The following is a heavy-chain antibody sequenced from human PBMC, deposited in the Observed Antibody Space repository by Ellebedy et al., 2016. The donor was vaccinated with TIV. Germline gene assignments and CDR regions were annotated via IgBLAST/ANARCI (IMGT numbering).Heavy chain of an antibody. Sequence: PGGSLRLSCKGSGYIFTNFWISWVRQMPGKGLEWMGRIDPSNSNSNYSPSFQGHVTISADKSISTAYLQWNNLRASDTAMYYCASLWDTVPGDSYTMDVWGQGTTVTVSS. D-gene: IGHD3-16*01. J-gene: IGHJ6*02. CDR1: GYIFTNFW. CDR2: IDPSNSNS. V-gene: IGHV5-10-1*01. CDR3: ASLWDTVPGDSYTMDV.